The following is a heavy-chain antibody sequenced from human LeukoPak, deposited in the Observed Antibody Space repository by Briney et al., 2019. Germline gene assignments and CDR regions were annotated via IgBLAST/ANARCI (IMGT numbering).Heavy chain of an antibody. V-gene: IGHV3-23*01. CDR2: ISGSGGST. CDR1: GFTFSSHA. CDR3: AKEGDVGCSYDPLSNWFDP. J-gene: IGHJ5*02. Sequence: PGGSLRLSCAASGFTFSSHAMSWVRQAPGKGLEWVSAISGSGGSTYYADSVKGRFTISRDNSKNTLYLQMNSLRAEDTAVYYCAKEGDVGCSYDPLSNWFDPWGQGTLVTVSS. D-gene: IGHD5-18*01.